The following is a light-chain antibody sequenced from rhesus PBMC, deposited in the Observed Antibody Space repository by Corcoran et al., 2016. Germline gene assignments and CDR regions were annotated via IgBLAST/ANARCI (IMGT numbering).Light chain of an antibody. CDR3: LQHNSYPWT. CDR1: QGISSY. CDR2: DAS. V-gene: IGKV1-28*03. Sequence: DIQMTQSPSSLSASVGDTVTITCRASQGISSYLNWFQQKPGKAPKLLLYDASSLESGVPSRFSGSGSGTDFNLTISSLQPEDFAAYYCLQHNSYPWTFGQGTKVEIK. J-gene: IGKJ1*01.